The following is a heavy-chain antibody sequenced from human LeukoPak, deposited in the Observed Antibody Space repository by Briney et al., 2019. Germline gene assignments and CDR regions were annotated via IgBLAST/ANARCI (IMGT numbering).Heavy chain of an antibody. CDR1: GFTFSSYW. CDR2: IKQDGSEK. V-gene: IGHV3-7*01. CDR3: AREARGSSSSRYFDY. J-gene: IGHJ4*02. Sequence: GGSLRLSCAASGFTFSSYWMSWVRQAPGKGLEWVANIKQDGSEKYYVDSVKGRFTISRDNAKNSLYLQMNSLRAEDTAVYYCAREARGSSSSRYFDYWGQGTLVTVSS. D-gene: IGHD6-6*01.